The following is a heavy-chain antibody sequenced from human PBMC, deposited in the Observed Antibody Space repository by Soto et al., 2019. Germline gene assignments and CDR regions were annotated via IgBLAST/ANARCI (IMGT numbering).Heavy chain of an antibody. J-gene: IGHJ6*02. D-gene: IGHD2-2*01. CDR1: GFTFSSYS. V-gene: IGHV3-21*01. CDR3: ARDADIVVVPAAIGYYYGMDV. Sequence: LRLSCAASGFTFSSYSMNWVRQAPGKGLEWVSSISSSSSYIYYADSVKGRFTISRDNAKNSLYLQMNSLRAEDTAVYYCARDADIVVVPAAIGYYYGMDVWGQGTTVTVSS. CDR2: ISSSSSYI.